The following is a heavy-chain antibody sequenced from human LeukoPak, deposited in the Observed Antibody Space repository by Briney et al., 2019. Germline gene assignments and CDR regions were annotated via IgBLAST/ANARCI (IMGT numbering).Heavy chain of an antibody. CDR1: GFTFSSYA. V-gene: IGHV3-23*01. J-gene: IGHJ4*02. D-gene: IGHD6-19*01. Sequence: GSLRLSCAASGFTFSSYAMSWVRQAPGKGLEWVSAISGGGGSTYYADSVKGRFTISRDNSKNTLYLQMNSLRAEDTAVYYCAKTHSGGWSSFDYWGQGTLVTVSS. CDR2: ISGGGGST. CDR3: AKTHSGGWSSFDY.